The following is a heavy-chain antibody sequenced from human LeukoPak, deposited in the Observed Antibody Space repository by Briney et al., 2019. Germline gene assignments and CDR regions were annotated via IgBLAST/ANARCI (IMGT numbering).Heavy chain of an antibody. Sequence: PGGSLRLSCAASGFTFSSYWMHWVRQAPGKGLVWVSRINSDGSSTSYADSVKGRFTISRDNAKNTLYLQMNSLRAEDTAVYYCARVGYYDFWSGYSFYYYYGMDVWGQGPTVTVSS. CDR3: ARVGYYDFWSGYSFYYYYGMDV. CDR2: INSDGSST. D-gene: IGHD3-3*01. V-gene: IGHV3-74*01. CDR1: GFTFSSYW. J-gene: IGHJ6*02.